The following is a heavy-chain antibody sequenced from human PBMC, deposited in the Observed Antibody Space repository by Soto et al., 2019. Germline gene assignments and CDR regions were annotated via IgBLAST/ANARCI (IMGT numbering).Heavy chain of an antibody. CDR2: INAGNGNT. V-gene: IGHV1-3*01. CDR3: ARENRGDGSGSYSASYYSDMYA. CDR1: GYTFTSYA. J-gene: IGHJ6*02. Sequence: GASVKVSCKASGYTFTSYAMHWVRQAPGQRLEWMGWINAGNGNTKYSQKFQGRVTITRDTSASTAYMELSSLRSEDTAVYYCARENRGDGSGSYSASYYSDMYALALGTTVTVSS. D-gene: IGHD3-10*01.